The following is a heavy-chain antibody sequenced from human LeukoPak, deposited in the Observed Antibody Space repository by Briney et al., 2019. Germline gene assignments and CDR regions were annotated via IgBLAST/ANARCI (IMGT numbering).Heavy chain of an antibody. CDR3: AKTGDDFWSGYLAQFDY. D-gene: IGHD3-3*01. Sequence: GGSLRLSCAASGFTFSSYAMSWVRQAPGKGLEWVSAISGSGGSTYYADSVKGRFTISRDNSKNTLYLQMNSLRAEDTAVYYCAKTGDDFWSGYLAQFDYWGQGTLVAVSS. J-gene: IGHJ4*02. V-gene: IGHV3-23*01. CDR1: GFTFSSYA. CDR2: ISGSGGST.